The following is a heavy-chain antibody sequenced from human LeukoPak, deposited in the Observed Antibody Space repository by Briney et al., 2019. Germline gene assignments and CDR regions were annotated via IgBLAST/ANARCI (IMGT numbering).Heavy chain of an antibody. CDR1: GGTFSSYA. Sequence: ASVKVSCKASGGTFSSYAISWVRQAPGQGLEWMGGIIPIFGTANYAQKFQGRVTITADESTSTAYMELSSLRSEDTAVYYCARDGSGGSGYEYWGQGTLVTVSS. D-gene: IGHD2-15*01. CDR3: ARDGSGGSGYEY. CDR2: IIPIFGTA. V-gene: IGHV1-69*13. J-gene: IGHJ4*02.